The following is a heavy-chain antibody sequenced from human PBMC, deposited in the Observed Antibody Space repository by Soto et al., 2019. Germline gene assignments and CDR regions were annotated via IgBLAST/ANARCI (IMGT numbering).Heavy chain of an antibody. CDR2: IGGGGGST. CDR3: AKERLARGADY. J-gene: IGHJ4*02. CDR1: GFAFANYA. Sequence: EVQLLDSGGDSVQPGGSLRLSCAASGFAFANYAMTWVRQASGKGLEWVSTIGGGGGSTYYADSVRGRFTISRDNSKNTVDLQMNSLRAEDTAVYFCAKERLARGADYWGQGTLVTVSS. V-gene: IGHV3-23*01. D-gene: IGHD6-6*01.